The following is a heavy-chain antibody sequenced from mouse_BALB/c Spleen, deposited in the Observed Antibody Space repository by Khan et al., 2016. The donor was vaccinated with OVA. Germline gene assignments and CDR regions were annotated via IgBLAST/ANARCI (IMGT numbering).Heavy chain of an antibody. Sequence: EVQLQESGPGLVKPSQSLSLTCTVTGYSITRDYAWNWIRQFPGNKLEWMAYISYSGRTSYNPSLKRRLSITRDTSKNQFFLQLNSVTTEDTATYYCARSVTITTVVATDFDYWGQGTTLTVSS. V-gene: IGHV3-2*02. CDR3: ARSVTITTVVATDFDY. CDR1: GYSITRDYA. CDR2: ISYSGRT. D-gene: IGHD1-1*01. J-gene: IGHJ2*01.